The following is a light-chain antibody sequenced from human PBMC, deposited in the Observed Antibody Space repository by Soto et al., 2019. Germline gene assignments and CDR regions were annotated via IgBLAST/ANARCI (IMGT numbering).Light chain of an antibody. Sequence: EIVLTQSPGTLSLSPGDRATLSCRASQSVSRTYLAWYQQKPGQAPRLLIYDASSRATGIPDRFSGSGSGTDFTLTISRLQPEDFAVYYCQQYGSSPGLFTFGPGTKVDIK. CDR3: QQYGSSPGLFT. CDR1: QSVSRTY. CDR2: DAS. J-gene: IGKJ3*01. V-gene: IGKV3-20*01.